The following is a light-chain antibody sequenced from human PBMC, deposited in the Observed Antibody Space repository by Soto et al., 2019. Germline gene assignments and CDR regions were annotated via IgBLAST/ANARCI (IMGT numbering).Light chain of an antibody. CDR1: QSISSY. J-gene: IGKJ4*01. CDR2: AAS. V-gene: IGKV1-39*01. Sequence: DIPMTQSPSSLSASVGDRVTITCRASQSISSYLNWYQQKPGKAPKLLIYAASSLQSGVPSRFSGSGSGTDFTLTISSLQPEDFATYYCQQSYSTLLTFGGGTKWRSN. CDR3: QQSYSTLLT.